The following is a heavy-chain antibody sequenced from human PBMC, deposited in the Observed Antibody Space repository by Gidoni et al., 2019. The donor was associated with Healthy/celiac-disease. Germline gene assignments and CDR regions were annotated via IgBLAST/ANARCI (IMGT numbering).Heavy chain of an antibody. CDR2: ISADNGNT. D-gene: IGHD3-3*01. CDR3: ARDPEPRQYYDFWSGYFQEPFDY. Sequence: QVQLVQSGAEVKKPGASVKVSCKASCSTFTSYGISWVRQAPGKGLEWMGWISADNGNTNYAQKRKGRVTMTTDTSTSKAYMERRSLRSDDTAVYYCARDPEPRQYYDFWSGYFQEPFDYWGQGTLVTVSS. J-gene: IGHJ4*02. V-gene: IGHV1-18*01. CDR1: CSTFTSYG.